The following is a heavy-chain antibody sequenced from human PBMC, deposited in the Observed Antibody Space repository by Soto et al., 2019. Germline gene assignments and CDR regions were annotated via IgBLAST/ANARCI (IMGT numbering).Heavy chain of an antibody. V-gene: IGHV4-39*01. CDR3: ASRSDLRFLEWLPHYYYYYGMDV. CDR2: IYYSGST. Sequence: SETLSLTCTVSGGPISSSSYYWGWIRQPPGKGLELIGIIYYSGSTYYNPSLKSRVTISVDTSKNQFSLKLSSVTAADTAVYYCASRSDLRFLEWLPHYYYYYGMDVWGQGTTVTVSS. D-gene: IGHD3-3*01. CDR1: GGPISSSSYY. J-gene: IGHJ6*02.